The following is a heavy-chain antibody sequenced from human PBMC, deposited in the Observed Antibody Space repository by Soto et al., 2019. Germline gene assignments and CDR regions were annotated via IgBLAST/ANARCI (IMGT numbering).Heavy chain of an antibody. CDR1: GCTFSSNA. CDR2: IIPVFGTA. CDR3: ARDHGVAEAAHNYFYYGMDV. V-gene: IGHV1-69*01. D-gene: IGHD6-13*01. Sequence: QVQLVQSGAEVKKPGSSVKVSCKASGCTFSSNAITWVRQAPGQGLEWLGGIIPVFGTANYAQKFQGRVTITAGESTSTAYMELRSLRSEDTAVYYCARDHGVAEAAHNYFYYGMDVWGQGTTVTVSS. J-gene: IGHJ6*02.